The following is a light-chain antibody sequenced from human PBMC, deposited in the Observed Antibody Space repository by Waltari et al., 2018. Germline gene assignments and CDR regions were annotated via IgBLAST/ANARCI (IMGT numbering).Light chain of an antibody. CDR3: HHYYIPPLT. CDR1: QSLFSSSNSKNY. Sequence: DIVMTQSPDSLAVSLGERATINCKSSQSLFSSSNSKNYIAWYQHKPGQPPKLLIFWASIRASGVPDRFSGSGSGTDFTLTISSLQAEDVAVYYCHHYYIPPLTFGQGTRLEI. V-gene: IGKV4-1*01. J-gene: IGKJ5*01. CDR2: WAS.